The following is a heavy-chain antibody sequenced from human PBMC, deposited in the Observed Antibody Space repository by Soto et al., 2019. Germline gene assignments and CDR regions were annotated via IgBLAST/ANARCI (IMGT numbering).Heavy chain of an antibody. Sequence: PGGSLRLSCAASGFTFSSYEMNWVRQAPGKGLEWVSYISSSGSTIYYADSVKGRFTISRDNAKNSLYLQMNSLRAEDTAVYYCASLSTVTPFDYWAREPWSPSPQ. CDR3: ASLSTVTPFDY. CDR2: ISSSGSTI. J-gene: IGHJ4*02. V-gene: IGHV3-48*03. CDR1: GFTFSSYE. D-gene: IGHD4-17*01.